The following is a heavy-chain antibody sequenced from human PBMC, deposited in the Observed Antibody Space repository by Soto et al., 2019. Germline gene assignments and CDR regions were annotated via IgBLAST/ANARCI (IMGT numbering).Heavy chain of an antibody. Sequence: QVPLVQSGAEVKKPGASVKVSCKASGYTFTSYGISWLRQAPGQGLEGMGWVSAYNVNTNYAQTLQGRVTMTTDTATSTASMELRTLRSDDTAVYYCARGGRLVLRYVDWVYPYYYYYMDVWGKGTTVTVSS. CDR2: VSAYNVNT. D-gene: IGHD3-9*01. CDR1: GYTFTSYG. J-gene: IGHJ6*03. CDR3: ARGGRLVLRYVDWVYPYYYYYMDV. V-gene: IGHV1-18*01.